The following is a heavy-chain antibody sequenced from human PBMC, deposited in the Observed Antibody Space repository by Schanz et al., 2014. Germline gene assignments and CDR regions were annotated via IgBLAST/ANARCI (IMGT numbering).Heavy chain of an antibody. D-gene: IGHD6-19*01. Sequence: VQLVESGGTLVRPGGSLRLSCVASGFSFSGFAVHWVRQAPGKGLEWVSIVSHDGFMKHYADSVRGRFTLSRDNSKNTVYLQMNSLRAEDTALYFCATDYSGGGCHIWGQGTMVTVSS. V-gene: IGHV3-30*04. J-gene: IGHJ3*02. CDR1: GFSFSGFA. CDR2: VSHDGFMK. CDR3: ATDYSGGGCHI.